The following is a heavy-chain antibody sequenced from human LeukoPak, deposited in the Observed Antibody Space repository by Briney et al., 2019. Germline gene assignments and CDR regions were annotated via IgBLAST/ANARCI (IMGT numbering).Heavy chain of an antibody. Sequence: PGGSLRLSCAASGFTFSSYGMHWVRQAPGKRLERVAFIRYDGSNKYYADSVKGRFTISRDNSKNTLYLQMNSLRAEDTAVYYCAKDGGSSSDYYYYYMDVWGKGTTVTVSS. CDR2: IRYDGSNK. V-gene: IGHV3-30*02. CDR3: AKDGGSSSDYYYYYMDV. CDR1: GFTFSSYG. D-gene: IGHD6-6*01. J-gene: IGHJ6*03.